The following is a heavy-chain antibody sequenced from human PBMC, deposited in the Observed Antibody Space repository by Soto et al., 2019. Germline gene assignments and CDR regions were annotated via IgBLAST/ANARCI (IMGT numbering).Heavy chain of an antibody. CDR2: ISSSSSYI. Sequence: PGGSLRLSCAASGFTFSSYSMNWVRQAPGKGLEWVSSISSSSSYIYYADSVKGRFTISRDNAKNSLYLQMNSLRAEDTAVYYCARVPVGATSGVYYYYGMDVWGQGTTVTVSS. CDR3: ARVPVGATSGVYYYYGMDV. D-gene: IGHD1-26*01. V-gene: IGHV3-21*01. J-gene: IGHJ6*02. CDR1: GFTFSSYS.